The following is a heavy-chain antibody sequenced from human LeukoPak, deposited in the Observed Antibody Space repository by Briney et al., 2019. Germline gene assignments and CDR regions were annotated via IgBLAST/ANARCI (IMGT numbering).Heavy chain of an antibody. J-gene: IGHJ4*02. Sequence: GGSLRLSCAASGFSVGYNYMNWVRQAPGKGLEWVSVIYSGAGSMYYADSVKGRFTISRDNSKKTVYLQMSSLTIEDTAVYYCAKEPGEGGSAFDYWGQGTLVTVYS. D-gene: IGHD3-16*01. CDR1: GFSVGYNY. CDR2: IYSGAGSM. V-gene: IGHV3-53*05. CDR3: AKEPGEGGSAFDY.